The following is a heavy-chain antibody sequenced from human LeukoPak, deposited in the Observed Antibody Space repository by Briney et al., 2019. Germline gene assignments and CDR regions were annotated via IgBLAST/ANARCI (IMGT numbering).Heavy chain of an antibody. Sequence: GGSLRLSCAASGFTFSSYAMSWVRRAPGKGLEWVSAISGSGGSTYYADSVKGRFTISRDNFKNTLYLQMNSLRAEDTAVYYCARGALDTAMANYFDYWGQGTLVTVSS. D-gene: IGHD5-18*01. CDR1: GFTFSSYA. CDR3: ARGALDTAMANYFDY. V-gene: IGHV3-23*01. CDR2: ISGSGGST. J-gene: IGHJ4*02.